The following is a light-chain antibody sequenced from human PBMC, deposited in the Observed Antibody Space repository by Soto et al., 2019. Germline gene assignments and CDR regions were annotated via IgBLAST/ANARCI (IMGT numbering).Light chain of an antibody. Sequence: QSELTQPPSVSGAPGQRVTISCTGSYSNIGAGYEVHWYQQVPGTAPKLLVSGHNNRPSGVPDRFFGSKSGSSASLTIIGLQAEDEADYFCAAWDDSLSAWVFGGGTKVTVL. CDR2: GHN. V-gene: IGLV1-40*01. J-gene: IGLJ3*02. CDR3: AAWDDSLSAWV. CDR1: YSNIGAGYE.